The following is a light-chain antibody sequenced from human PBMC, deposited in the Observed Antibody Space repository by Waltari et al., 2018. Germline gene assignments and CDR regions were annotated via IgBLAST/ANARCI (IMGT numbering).Light chain of an antibody. Sequence: EIVLTQSPGTLSLSPVDRATLSCRASQSIANKYVTWYRQRPGQPPSLLIFGPSTRASGVPDRFSGSGFGTEFTLTISRLEPEDFAVYYCQQYGTSVTFGGGTKLEIK. CDR1: QSIANKY. V-gene: IGKV3-20*01. CDR2: GPS. J-gene: IGKJ4*01. CDR3: QQYGTSVT.